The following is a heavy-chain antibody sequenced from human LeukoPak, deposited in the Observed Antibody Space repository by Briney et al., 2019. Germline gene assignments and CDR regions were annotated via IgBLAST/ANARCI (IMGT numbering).Heavy chain of an antibody. Sequence: SETLSLTCTVSGGSISSTRYYWGWIRQPPGKGLEWIGSIYYSGSTYYKPSLKSRVTMSVDRSKNQFSLKLSSVTAADTAVYYCARRDSYSSGYYYFDYWGQGTLVTVSS. J-gene: IGHJ4*02. D-gene: IGHD3-22*01. CDR2: IYYSGST. CDR3: ARRDSYSSGYYYFDY. V-gene: IGHV4-39*01. CDR1: GGSISSTRYY.